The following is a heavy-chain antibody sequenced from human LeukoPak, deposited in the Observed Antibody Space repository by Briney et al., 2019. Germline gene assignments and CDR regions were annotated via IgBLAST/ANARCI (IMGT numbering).Heavy chain of an antibody. J-gene: IGHJ5*02. CDR2: ISYAGSNK. CDR3: ARDSDSSGWYVGNWFDP. CDR1: GFTFSSYA. V-gene: IGHV3-30-3*01. D-gene: IGHD6-19*01. Sequence: PGGSLRLSCAASGFTFSSYAMHWVRQAPGKGLEWVAVISYAGSNKYYADSVKGRFTISRDNSENTLYLQMNSLRAEDTAVYYCARDSDSSGWYVGNWFDPWGQGTLVTVSS.